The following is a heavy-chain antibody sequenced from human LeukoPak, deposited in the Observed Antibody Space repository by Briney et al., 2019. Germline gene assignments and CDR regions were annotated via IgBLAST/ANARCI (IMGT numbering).Heavy chain of an antibody. Sequence: SVKVSCKASGYTFTGYYMHWVRQAPGQGLEWMGWISAYNGNTNYAQKLQGRVTMTTDTSTSTAYMELRSLRSDDTAVYYCARRAVAGTGDYWGQGTLVTVSS. V-gene: IGHV1-18*04. J-gene: IGHJ4*02. D-gene: IGHD6-19*01. CDR3: ARRAVAGTGDY. CDR1: GYTFTGYY. CDR2: ISAYNGNT.